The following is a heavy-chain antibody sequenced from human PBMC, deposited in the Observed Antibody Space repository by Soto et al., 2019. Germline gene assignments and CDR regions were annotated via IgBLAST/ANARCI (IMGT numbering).Heavy chain of an antibody. CDR1: GYTFTSYD. CDR3: VDGLFNPFLDLHS. CDR2: MNPISGNS. Sequence: ASVKVSCKASGYTFTSYDINWVRQAAGQGLEWMGWMNPISGNSGYAQRFQGRVTMTRNTSISTAYIELSSPRSEETAVYYCVDGLFNPFLDLHSCGPRNLVTVSS. D-gene: IGHD2-21*01. J-gene: IGHJ4*02. V-gene: IGHV1-8*01.